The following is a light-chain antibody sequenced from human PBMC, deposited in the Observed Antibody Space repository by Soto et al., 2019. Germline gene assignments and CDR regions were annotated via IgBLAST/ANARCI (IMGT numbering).Light chain of an antibody. J-gene: IGLJ2*01. CDR1: SSDVGAYNY. V-gene: IGLV2-14*01. CDR2: DVS. Sequence: QSALTQPASVSGSPGQPITISCTGSSSDVGAYNYVSWYQQHPGEAPKLLLYDVSNRPSGVSNRFSGSKSGNTASLTISGLQTEDEADYYCSSYTTTSVVFGGGTQLTVL. CDR3: SSYTTTSVV.